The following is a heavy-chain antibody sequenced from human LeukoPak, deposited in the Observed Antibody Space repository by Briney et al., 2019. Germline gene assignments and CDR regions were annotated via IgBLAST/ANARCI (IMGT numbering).Heavy chain of an antibody. Sequence: SETLSLTCTVSGGSISSSSYYLGWIRQPPGKGLEWIGSIYYSGSTYYNPSLKSRVTISVDTSKNQFSLKLSSVTAADTAVYYCARVVGRGYCSSTSCYKGWFDPWGQGTLVTVSS. CDR2: IYYSGST. J-gene: IGHJ5*02. CDR1: GGSISSSSYY. CDR3: ARVVGRGYCSSTSCYKGWFDP. D-gene: IGHD2-2*02. V-gene: IGHV4-39*07.